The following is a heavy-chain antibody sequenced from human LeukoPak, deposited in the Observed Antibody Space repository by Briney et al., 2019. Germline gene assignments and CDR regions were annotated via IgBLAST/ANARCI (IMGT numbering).Heavy chain of an antibody. CDR1: GFTFGSFA. D-gene: IGHD5-18*01. CDR2: IFGSGGSP. J-gene: IGHJ4*02. V-gene: IGHV3-23*01. Sequence: PGGSLRLSCEASGFTFGSFAMYWVRQAPGKGLEWIAGIFGSGGSPHYADSVKGRFTTSRDNSKNTVYLQINSLRAEDTAVYYCGKTTAGYSSGQKPAWPVDYWGQGTLVTVSS. CDR3: GKTTAGYSSGQKPAWPVDY.